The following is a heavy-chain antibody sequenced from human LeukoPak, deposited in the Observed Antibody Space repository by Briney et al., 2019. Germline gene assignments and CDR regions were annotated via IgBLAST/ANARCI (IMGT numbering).Heavy chain of an antibody. CDR1: GFTFNGYV. D-gene: IGHD3-22*01. Sequence: GGSLRLSCAASGFTFNGYVMNWVRQAPGKGREWVSFISGSGGRTDYADSVKGRFTTSRDNSKNTLYLQMNSLRAEDTALYYCAFQNTGHYFPFDYWGQGTLVTVSS. CDR2: ISGSGGRT. J-gene: IGHJ4*02. V-gene: IGHV3-23*01. CDR3: AFQNTGHYFPFDY.